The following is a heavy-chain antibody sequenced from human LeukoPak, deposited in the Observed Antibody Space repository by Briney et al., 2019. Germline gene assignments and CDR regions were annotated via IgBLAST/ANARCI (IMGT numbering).Heavy chain of an antibody. CDR1: GGSISSYY. V-gene: IGHV4-59*01. CDR3: ARVFSYSSSWSFDY. D-gene: IGHD6-13*01. J-gene: IGHJ4*02. Sequence: SETLSLTCTVSGGSISSYYWSWIRQPPGKGLEWIGYIYYSGSTNYNPSLKSRVTISVDTSKNQVSLKLSSVTAADTAVYFCARVFSYSSSWSFDYWGLGTLVTVSS. CDR2: IYYSGST.